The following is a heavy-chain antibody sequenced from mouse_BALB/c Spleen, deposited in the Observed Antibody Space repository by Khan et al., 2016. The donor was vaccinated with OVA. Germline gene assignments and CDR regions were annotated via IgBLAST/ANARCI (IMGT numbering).Heavy chain of an antibody. V-gene: IGHV5-6*01. CDR3: ASHLTGSFAY. D-gene: IGHD4-1*01. J-gene: IGHJ3*01. Sequence: EVQRVESGGDLVKPGGSLKLSCAASGFTFSSYSMSWVRQTPDKRLEWVASISSGGDYTYYPDIVKGRFTISRGNAKNTLYLQMSSLESEDTAMYYCASHLTGSFAYWGQGTLVTVSA. CDR2: ISSGGDYT. CDR1: GFTFSSYS.